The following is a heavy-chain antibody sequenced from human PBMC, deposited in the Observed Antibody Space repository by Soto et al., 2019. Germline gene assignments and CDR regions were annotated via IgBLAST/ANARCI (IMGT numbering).Heavy chain of an antibody. CDR3: ASEVYGREVWLEP. V-gene: IGHV1-18*01. CDR2: INAYTGDT. D-gene: IGHD3-10*01. Sequence: QIHLVQSGAEVKKPGASVKVSCKTSGYTFISYGINWLRQAPGQGLEWVGYINAYTGDTNYAQKFQGRVTXXXDXXTSTAYMELTSLRSDDTAVYYCASEVYGREVWLEPWGQGTLVTVSS. CDR1: GYTFISYG. J-gene: IGHJ5*02.